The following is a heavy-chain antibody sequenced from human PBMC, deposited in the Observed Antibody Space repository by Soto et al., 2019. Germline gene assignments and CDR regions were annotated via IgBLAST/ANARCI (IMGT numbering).Heavy chain of an antibody. V-gene: IGHV4-59*01. D-gene: IGHD1-26*01. Sequence: TLETLSLTCTVSGGSISSYYWSWIRQPPGKGLEWIGYIYYSGSTNYNPSLKSRVTISVDTSKNQFSLKLSSVTAADTAVYYCARARSGSYDDFDYWGQGTLVTVSS. J-gene: IGHJ4*02. CDR1: GGSISSYY. CDR3: ARARSGSYDDFDY. CDR2: IYYSGST.